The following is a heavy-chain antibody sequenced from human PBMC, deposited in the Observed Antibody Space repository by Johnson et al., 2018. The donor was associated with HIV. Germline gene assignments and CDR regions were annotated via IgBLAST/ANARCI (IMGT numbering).Heavy chain of an antibody. CDR1: GFTFSSYW. Sequence: VQLVESGGGLVQPGRSLRLSCVASGFTFSSYWMTWVRQAPGKGLEWVANIKHDGSEIYYADFVKGRFTISRDNAKNSLYLQMNSLRAEDTAVYNCARDLVGGSYLLGAFDIWGQGTMVTVSS. CDR3: ARDLVGGSYLLGAFDI. D-gene: IGHD1-26*01. CDR2: IKHDGSEI. V-gene: IGHV3-7*01. J-gene: IGHJ3*02.